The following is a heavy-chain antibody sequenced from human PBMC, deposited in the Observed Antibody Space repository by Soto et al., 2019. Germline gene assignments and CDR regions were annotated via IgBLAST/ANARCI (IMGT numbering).Heavy chain of an antibody. CDR3: ARVGPWVPYYYDSSPYTFENGFDP. D-gene: IGHD3-22*01. J-gene: IGHJ5*02. V-gene: IGHV4-38-2*01. CDR2: IHHGGST. CDR1: GYSISSGYY. Sequence: PSETLSLTCAVSGYSISSGYYWGWLRQPPGKGLEWIGSIHHGGSTYYNPSLNSRVTLSIDMTNNLVSLILNSVTAADTAVYYCARVGPWVPYYYDSSPYTFENGFDPWGQGTPVTVSS.